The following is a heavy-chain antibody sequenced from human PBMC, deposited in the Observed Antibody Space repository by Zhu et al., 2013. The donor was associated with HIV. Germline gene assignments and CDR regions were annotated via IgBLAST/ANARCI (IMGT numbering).Heavy chain of an antibody. D-gene: IGHD3-22*01. J-gene: IGHJ3*02. CDR2: IIPIFGTA. CDR1: GGTFSSYA. V-gene: IGHV1-69*01. CDR3: ARDGPYYYDSSGAFDI. Sequence: QVQLVQSGAEVKKPGSSVKVSCKASGGTFSSYAISWVRQAPGQGLEWMGGIIPIFGTANYAQKFQGRVTITADESTSTAYMELSSLRSEDTAVYYCARDGPYYYDSSGAFDIWGQGTMVTVSS.